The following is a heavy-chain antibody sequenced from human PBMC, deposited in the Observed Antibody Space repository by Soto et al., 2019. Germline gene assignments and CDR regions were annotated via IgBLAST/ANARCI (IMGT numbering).Heavy chain of an antibody. CDR3: ARVPAGPGYYYCGMDV. D-gene: IGHD2-2*01. J-gene: IGHJ6*02. Sequence: QVQLVQSGAEVKKPGSSVKVSCKASGGTFSSYAISWVRQAPGQGLEWMGGIIPIFGTANYAQKFQGRVTITADESTSTAYMEVSSLRSEDTAVYYCARVPAGPGYYYCGMDVWGQGTTVTVSS. V-gene: IGHV1-69*01. CDR1: GGTFSSYA. CDR2: IIPIFGTA.